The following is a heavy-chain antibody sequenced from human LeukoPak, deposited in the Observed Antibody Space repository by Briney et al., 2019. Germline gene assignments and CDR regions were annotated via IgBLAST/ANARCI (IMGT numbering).Heavy chain of an antibody. J-gene: IGHJ4*02. CDR1: GFTFDDYG. V-gene: IGHV3-20*04. CDR3: AREQDIVVVPAFDY. Sequence: GGSLRLSCAASGFTFDDYGMSWVRQAPGKVLEWVSGINWNGGSAGYADSVKGRFTISRDNAKNSLYLQMNSLRAEDTALYYCAREQDIVVVPAFDYWGQGTLVTVSS. CDR2: INWNGGSA. D-gene: IGHD2-2*01.